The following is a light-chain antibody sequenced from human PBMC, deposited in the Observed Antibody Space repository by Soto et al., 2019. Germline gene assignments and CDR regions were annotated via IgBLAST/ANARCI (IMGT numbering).Light chain of an antibody. CDR2: DVN. Sequence: QSALTQPRSVSGSPGQSVTISCTGTSGDVGGYNYVSWYQHHPGRAPKLMIYDVNKRPSGVPDRFSGSKSGNTASLTISGLQAEDEADYYCCSYAGTYTFVAVFGGGTKVIVL. J-gene: IGLJ2*01. CDR3: CSYAGTYTFVAV. V-gene: IGLV2-11*01. CDR1: SGDVGGYNY.